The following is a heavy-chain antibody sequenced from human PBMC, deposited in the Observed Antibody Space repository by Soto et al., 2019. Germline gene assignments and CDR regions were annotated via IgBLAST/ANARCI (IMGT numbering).Heavy chain of an antibody. CDR3: ARVPDR. D-gene: IGHD2-2*01. Sequence: SEPLSLTCAASGSSLSSRRYSWGWIRQPPGKGLEWIGYIYHSGSTYYNPSLKSRVTISVDRSKNQFSLKLSSVTAADTAVYYCARVPDRWGQGTLVTVS. CDR1: GSSLSSRRYS. J-gene: IGHJ5*02. V-gene: IGHV4-30-2*01. CDR2: IYHSGST.